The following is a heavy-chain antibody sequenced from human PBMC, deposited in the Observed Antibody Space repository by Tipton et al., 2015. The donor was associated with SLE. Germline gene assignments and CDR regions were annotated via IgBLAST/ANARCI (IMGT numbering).Heavy chain of an antibody. CDR2: ISGSGGST. Sequence: GSLRLSCTASGFTFGSYAMNWVRQAPGKGLEWVSAISGSGGSTYYADSVKGRFTISRDNSKNTLYLQMNSLRAEGTAVYYCAKDRSSSWLSAFDIWGQGTMVTVSS. V-gene: IGHV3-23*01. CDR3: AKDRSSSWLSAFDI. D-gene: IGHD6-13*01. CDR1: GFTFGSYA. J-gene: IGHJ3*02.